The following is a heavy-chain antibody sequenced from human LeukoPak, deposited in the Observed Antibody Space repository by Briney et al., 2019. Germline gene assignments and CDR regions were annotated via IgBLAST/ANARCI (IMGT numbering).Heavy chain of an antibody. Sequence: GGSLRLSCAASGFTFSSYGMHWVRQAPGKGLEWVAFIRYDGSNKYYADSVKGRFTISRDNAKNSLYLQMNSLRAEDTAVYYCARDSSPDSSGSQFDLWGRGTLVTVSS. CDR1: GFTFSSYG. CDR2: IRYDGSNK. V-gene: IGHV3-30*02. D-gene: IGHD3-22*01. J-gene: IGHJ2*01. CDR3: ARDSSPDSSGSQFDL.